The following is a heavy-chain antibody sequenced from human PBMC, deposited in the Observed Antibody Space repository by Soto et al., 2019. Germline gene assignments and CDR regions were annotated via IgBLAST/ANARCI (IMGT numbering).Heavy chain of an antibody. Sequence: QVQLVQSGAEVRKPGSSVRVSCMASGGSFNRHTISWVRQAPGQGLEWMGGIIPIFGTANHAQKFQGRVTIIADESTSTVYMELSSLRSDDTAIYYCARGWGDDSTDYYYAYWGQGTLVIISS. CDR1: GGSFNRHT. J-gene: IGHJ4*02. V-gene: IGHV1-69*01. CDR2: IIPIFGTA. CDR3: ARGWGDDSTDYYYAY. D-gene: IGHD3-22*01.